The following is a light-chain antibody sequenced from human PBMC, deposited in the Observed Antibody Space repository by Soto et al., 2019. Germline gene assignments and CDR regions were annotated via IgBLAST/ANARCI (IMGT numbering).Light chain of an antibody. CDR1: QSVNSVY. CDR2: GAS. CDR3: QQYVTSPFT. Sequence: EIVLTQSPGTLSLSPGERASLSCRADQSVNSVYLAWYQHKPGQAPRLLIHGASDRATGIPDRLSGSGSGTDFTLTISRLEPEDFAVYYCQQYVTSPFTFGPGTKVDI. V-gene: IGKV3-20*01. J-gene: IGKJ3*01.